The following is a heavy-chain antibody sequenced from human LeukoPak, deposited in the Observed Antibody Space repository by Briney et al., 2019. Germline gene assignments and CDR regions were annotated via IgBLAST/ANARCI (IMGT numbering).Heavy chain of an antibody. CDR3: ARDLWFGELLSSFDY. D-gene: IGHD3-10*01. CDR1: GFTFSSYA. Sequence: QTGGSLRLSCAASGFTFSSYAMHWVRQAPGKGLEWVAVISYDGSNKYYADSVKGRFTISRDNSKNTLYLQMNSLGAEDTAVYYCARDLWFGELLSSFDYWGQGTLVTVSS. V-gene: IGHV3-30-3*01. CDR2: ISYDGSNK. J-gene: IGHJ4*02.